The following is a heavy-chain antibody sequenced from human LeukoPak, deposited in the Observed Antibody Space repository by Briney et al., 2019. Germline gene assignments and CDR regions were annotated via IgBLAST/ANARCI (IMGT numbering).Heavy chain of an antibody. CDR2: FDPEDDET. CDR3: ATDPRSGTDYNGMYSFGVGV. Sequence: GASVKVSFKVSGYTLTDVSMHWVRQAPGKGLEWLGGFDPEDDETVYAQELQDRVTMTEDSSTDTAYMELSSLGSEDTAVYYCATDPRSGTDYNGMYSFGVGVWGQGTTVTVSS. D-gene: IGHD3-10*01. CDR1: GYTLTDVS. J-gene: IGHJ6*02. V-gene: IGHV1-24*01.